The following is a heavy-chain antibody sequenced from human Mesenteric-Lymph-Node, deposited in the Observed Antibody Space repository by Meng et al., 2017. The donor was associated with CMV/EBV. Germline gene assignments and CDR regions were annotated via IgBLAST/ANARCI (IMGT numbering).Heavy chain of an antibody. Sequence: GGSLRLSCAASGFMFSSYEMNWVRLAPGKGLEWISYTTSSGNTIYYADSVKGRFTISRDNTRNSLSLQMNSLRAEDTAVYYCARGGRKAAAGTGTYQYYGMDVWGQGTTVTVSS. D-gene: IGHD6-13*01. CDR3: ARGGRKAAAGTGTYQYYGMDV. J-gene: IGHJ6*01. V-gene: IGHV3-48*03. CDR2: TTSSGNTI. CDR1: GFMFSSYE.